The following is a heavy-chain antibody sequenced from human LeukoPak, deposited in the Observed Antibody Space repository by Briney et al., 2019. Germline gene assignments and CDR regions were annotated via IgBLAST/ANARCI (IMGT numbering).Heavy chain of an antibody. Sequence: GGSLRLSCAASGFTLSSYAMQWVRQAPGKGLEWVAVISYDGSNKYYADSVEGRFSLSRDNSKSTLYLQMNSLRAEDTAVYYCARDPSRYCSSTSCLGTGDWYFDLWGRGTLVTVSS. D-gene: IGHD2-2*01. V-gene: IGHV3-30*04. CDR1: GFTLSSYA. J-gene: IGHJ2*01. CDR3: ARDPSRYCSSTSCLGTGDWYFDL. CDR2: ISYDGSNK.